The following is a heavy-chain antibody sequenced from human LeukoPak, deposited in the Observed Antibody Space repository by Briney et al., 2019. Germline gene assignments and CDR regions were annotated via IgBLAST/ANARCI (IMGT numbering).Heavy chain of an antibody. V-gene: IGHV3-23*01. CDR1: GFTFSSYG. D-gene: IGHD2-15*01. J-gene: IGHJ4*02. CDR2: ISGSGGST. Sequence: GGSLRLSCAASGFTFSSYGMSWVRQAPGKGLEWVSAISGSGGSTYYADSVKGRFTISRDNSKNTLYLQMNSLRAEDTAVYYCARLYCSGGSCYSSRGIFDYWGQGTLVTVSS. CDR3: ARLYCSGGSCYSSRGIFDY.